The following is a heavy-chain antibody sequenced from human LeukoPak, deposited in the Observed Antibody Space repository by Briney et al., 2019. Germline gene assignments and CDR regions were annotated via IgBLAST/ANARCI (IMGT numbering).Heavy chain of an antibody. J-gene: IGHJ5*02. Sequence: SETRSLTCAVTGDSFSVYSWSWIRQTPGKGLEWIGEINHSGSTDSNPSLRSRVTISVDTSKNQFSVNLSSVTAADTAVYYCARDVNLNWFDPWGQGTLVTVSS. CDR2: INHSGST. V-gene: IGHV4-34*01. CDR1: GDSFSVYS. CDR3: ARDVNLNWFDP.